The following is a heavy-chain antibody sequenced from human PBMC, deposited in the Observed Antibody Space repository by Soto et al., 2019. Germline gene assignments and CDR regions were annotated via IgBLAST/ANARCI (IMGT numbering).Heavy chain of an antibody. J-gene: IGHJ6*02. CDR3: ARVMSRDGYNFNYYYGMDV. Sequence: ASVKVSCKASGGTFSSYAISWVRQAPGQGLEWMGGIIPIFGTANYAQKFQGRVTITADESTSTAYMELSSLRSEDTAVYYCARVMSRDGYNFNYYYGMDVWGQGTTVTVSS. V-gene: IGHV1-69*13. D-gene: IGHD5-12*01. CDR1: GGTFSSYA. CDR2: IIPIFGTA.